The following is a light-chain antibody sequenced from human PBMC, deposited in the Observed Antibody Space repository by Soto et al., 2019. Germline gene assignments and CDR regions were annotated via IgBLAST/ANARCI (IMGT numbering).Light chain of an antibody. Sequence: DIQMTQSPSTLSTSVGDRATIPCRATQNIDRWLAWYQQKPGKAPKLLIYEASSLEGGVPSRFSGSGSGTEFTLTVSGLQSEDFATYWCQQYKSGSTFGQGTKLDFK. J-gene: IGKJ1*01. CDR1: QNIDRW. CDR3: QQYKSGST. CDR2: EAS. V-gene: IGKV1-5*01.